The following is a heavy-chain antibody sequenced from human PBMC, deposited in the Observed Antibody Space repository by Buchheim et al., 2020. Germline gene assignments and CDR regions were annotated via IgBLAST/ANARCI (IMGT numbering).Heavy chain of an antibody. CDR3: ARGGWDVETALLN. CDR2: INHSGST. Sequence: QVQLQQWGAGLLKPSETLSLTCAVYGGSFSGYYWSWIRQPPGKGLEWIGEINHSGSTNYNPSLKSRVAISLDTSKKQFSLKLSSVTAADTAVYYCARGGWDVETALLNWGQGTL. D-gene: IGHD5-18*01. CDR1: GGSFSGYY. V-gene: IGHV4-34*01. J-gene: IGHJ1*01.